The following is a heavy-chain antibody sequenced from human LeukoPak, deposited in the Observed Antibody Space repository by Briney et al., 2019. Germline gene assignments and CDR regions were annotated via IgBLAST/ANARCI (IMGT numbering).Heavy chain of an antibody. CDR3: TRGDNFDY. V-gene: IGHV3-74*01. CDR2: IKGDGSIT. Sequence: PGGSLRLSCAASGFTFSPYWMHWVRQAPGKGLVWVSRIKGDGSITIYADSVKGRFTISRDNAKNTLYLQMNSLRADDTAVYYCTRGDNFDYWGQGTLVTVSS. CDR1: GFTFSPYW. J-gene: IGHJ4*02. D-gene: IGHD3-16*01.